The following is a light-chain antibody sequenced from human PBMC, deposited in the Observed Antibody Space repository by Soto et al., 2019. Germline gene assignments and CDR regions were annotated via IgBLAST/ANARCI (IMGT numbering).Light chain of an antibody. Sequence: QSVLTQPPSVSGSPGQSVTISCTGTSSDVGGYDYVSWYQQRPGKAPKLLIYDVTKRPSGVPDRFSGSKSGNTASLTISGLQAEDEADYYCSSYTSSSTYVFGTGTKGTVL. CDR3: SSYTSSSTYV. CDR1: SSDVGGYDY. J-gene: IGLJ1*01. V-gene: IGLV2-11*01. CDR2: DVT.